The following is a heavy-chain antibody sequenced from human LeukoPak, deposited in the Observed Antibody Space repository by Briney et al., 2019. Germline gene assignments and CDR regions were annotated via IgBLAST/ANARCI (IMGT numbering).Heavy chain of an antibody. CDR3: ARDIAVAGDYYYYYLMDV. Sequence: GSSVKVSCKASGGTFSSYAISWVRQAPGQGLEWMGWINPNSGGTNYAQKSQGRVTMTRDTSISTAYMELSRLRSDDTAVYYCARDIAVAGDYYYYYLMDVWGKGTRVPISS. D-gene: IGHD6-19*01. J-gene: IGHJ6*03. V-gene: IGHV1-2*02. CDR1: GGTFSSYA. CDR2: INPNSGGT.